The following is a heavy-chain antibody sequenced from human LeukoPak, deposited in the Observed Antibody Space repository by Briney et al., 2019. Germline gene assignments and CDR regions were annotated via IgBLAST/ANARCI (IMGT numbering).Heavy chain of an antibody. D-gene: IGHD6-13*01. CDR2: INPNSGGT. Sequence: ASVKVSCKASGYTFTGYYMHWVRQAPGQGLEWMGWINPNSGGTNYAQKFQGRVTMTTDTSTSTAYMELRSLRSDDTAVYYCARDAPGGYGAFDIWGQGTMVTVFS. V-gene: IGHV1-2*02. J-gene: IGHJ3*02. CDR1: GYTFTGYY. CDR3: ARDAPGGYGAFDI.